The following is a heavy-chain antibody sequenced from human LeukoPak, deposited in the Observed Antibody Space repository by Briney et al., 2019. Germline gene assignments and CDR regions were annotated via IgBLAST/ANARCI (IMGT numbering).Heavy chain of an antibody. CDR1: GFTFSSYG. CDR2: ISYDGSNK. J-gene: IGHJ4*02. V-gene: IGHV3-30*18. Sequence: WRSLRLSCAASGFTFSSYGMHWVRQAPGKGLEWVAVISYDGSNKYYADSVKGRFTISRDNSKNTLYLQMNSLRAEDTAVYYCAKDLYGIAAAGFSYYFDYWGQGTLVTVSS. D-gene: IGHD6-13*01. CDR3: AKDLYGIAAAGFSYYFDY.